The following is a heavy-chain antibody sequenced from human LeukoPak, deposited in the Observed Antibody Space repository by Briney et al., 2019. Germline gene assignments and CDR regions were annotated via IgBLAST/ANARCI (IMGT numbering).Heavy chain of an antibody. V-gene: IGHV5-51*01. CDR1: GYSFTSYW. Sequence: GESLKISCKGSGYSFTSYWIGWVRQMPGKGLEWMGIIYPGDSDTRYSPSFQGQVTISADKSISTAYLQWSSLKASDTAMYYCARPVKGVAARPGNWFDPWGQGTLVTVSS. CDR3: ARPVKGVAARPGNWFDP. CDR2: IYPGDSDT. D-gene: IGHD6-6*01. J-gene: IGHJ5*02.